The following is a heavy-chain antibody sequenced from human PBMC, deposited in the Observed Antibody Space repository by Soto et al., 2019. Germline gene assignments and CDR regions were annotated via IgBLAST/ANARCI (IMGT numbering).Heavy chain of an antibody. Sequence: SETLSLTCTVSGGSISSYYWSWIRQPPGKGLEWIGYIYYSGSTNYNPSLKSRVTISVDTSKNQFSLKLSSVTAADTAVYYCARVVQYSSAYEWFDPWGQGTLVTVSS. D-gene: IGHD2-21*01. CDR3: ARVVQYSSAYEWFDP. J-gene: IGHJ5*02. CDR1: GGSISSYY. V-gene: IGHV4-59*01. CDR2: IYYSGST.